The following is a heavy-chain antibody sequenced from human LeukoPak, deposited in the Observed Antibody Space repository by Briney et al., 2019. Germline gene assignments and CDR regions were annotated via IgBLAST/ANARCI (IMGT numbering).Heavy chain of an antibody. CDR3: NTGAQNFNFDY. J-gene: IGHJ4*02. CDR2: IIPIFGTA. V-gene: IGHV1-69*13. CDR1: GGTFSSYA. D-gene: IGHD1-14*01. Sequence: SVKVSCKASGGTFSSYAISWVRQAPGQGLEWMGGIIPIFGTANYAQKFQGRVTITADESTSTAYMELSSLRSEDTAVYYCNTGAQNFNFDYWGQGTLVTVSS.